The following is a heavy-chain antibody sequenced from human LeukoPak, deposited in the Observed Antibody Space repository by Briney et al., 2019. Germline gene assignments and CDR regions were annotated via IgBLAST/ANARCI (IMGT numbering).Heavy chain of an antibody. CDR3: AKSKGYGLVDI. Sequence: SETLSLTCTVSGGSISTSNYYWGWLRQPPGTGLEWIGNIFYSGSTYSLRSRVTISLDTSRNQFSLKLNSVTAADTAVYYCAKSKGYGLVDIWGQGTMVTVSS. J-gene: IGHJ3*02. CDR1: GGSISTSNYY. V-gene: IGHV4-39*07. D-gene: IGHD3-10*01. CDR2: IFYSGST.